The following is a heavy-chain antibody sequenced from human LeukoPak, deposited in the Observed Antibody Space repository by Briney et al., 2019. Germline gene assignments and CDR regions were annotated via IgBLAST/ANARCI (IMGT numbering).Heavy chain of an antibody. V-gene: IGHV3-73*01. Sequence: GGSLRLSCATSGFTFSGSAIHWVRQASGKGLEWVGRIRSKANSYATTDAASVKGRFTISRDNAMNSLYLQINSLRAEDTAVYYCARDASVRGEFYFDYWGQGTLVTVSS. CDR1: GFTFSGSA. D-gene: IGHD3-10*01. CDR2: IRSKANSYAT. CDR3: ARDASVRGEFYFDY. J-gene: IGHJ4*02.